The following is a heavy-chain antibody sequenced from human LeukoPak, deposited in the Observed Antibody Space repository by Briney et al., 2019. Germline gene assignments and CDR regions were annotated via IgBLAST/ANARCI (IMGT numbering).Heavy chain of an antibody. V-gene: IGHV4-39*07. CDR3: ARAPYPYDAFDI. J-gene: IGHJ3*02. Sequence: SETLSLTCTVSGGSISSSSYYWGWVRQPPGKGLEWIGSIYYSGSPYYNPSLKSRVTISVDTSKNQFSLKLSSVTAADTAVYYCARAPYPYDAFDIWGQGTMVTVSS. CDR1: GGSISSSSYY. CDR2: IYYSGSP.